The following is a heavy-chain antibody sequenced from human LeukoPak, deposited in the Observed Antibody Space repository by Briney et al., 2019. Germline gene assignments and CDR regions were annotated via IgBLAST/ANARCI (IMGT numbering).Heavy chain of an antibody. D-gene: IGHD5-24*01. CDR3: ARGGMATITAYFDL. CDR1: GYTFTGHY. Sequence: ASVKVSCKASGYTFTGHYMNWLRQAPGQGLEWMGIINPSGGSTSYAQKFQGRVTMTRDTSTSTVYMELSSLRSEDTAVYYCARGGMATITAYFDLWGRGTLVTVSS. V-gene: IGHV1-46*01. J-gene: IGHJ2*01. CDR2: INPSGGST.